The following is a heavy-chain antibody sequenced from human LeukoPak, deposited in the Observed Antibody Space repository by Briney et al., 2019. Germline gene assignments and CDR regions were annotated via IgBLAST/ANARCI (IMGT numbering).Heavy chain of an antibody. J-gene: IGHJ4*02. CDR2: INPTGGST. V-gene: IGHV1-46*01. D-gene: IGHD2-21*02. Sequence: ASVKVSCKASGYTFTSYYMHWVRQAPGEGLEWMGIINPTGGSTSYEQKFQGRVTMTRDTSTSTIYMELSSPRSEDTAVYYCARDHYHKIHSVMVTAPDYWGQGTLVIVSS. CDR1: GYTFTSYY. CDR3: ARDHYHKIHSVMVTAPDY.